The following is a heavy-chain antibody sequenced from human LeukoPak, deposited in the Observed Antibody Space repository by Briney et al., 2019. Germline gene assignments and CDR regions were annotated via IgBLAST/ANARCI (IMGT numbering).Heavy chain of an antibody. CDR3: ARDAGGRTQREGWFDP. J-gene: IGHJ5*02. Sequence: GESLRLSCAASGFSFSTYWMSWVRQAPGKGLEWVANINQDGTEKYYADSVRGRFTISRDNAKNLLYLQMNSLRVEDTAIYYCARDAGGRTQREGWFDPWGQGTLVTVSS. CDR2: INQDGTEK. CDR1: GFSFSTYW. V-gene: IGHV3-7*01. D-gene: IGHD1-1*01.